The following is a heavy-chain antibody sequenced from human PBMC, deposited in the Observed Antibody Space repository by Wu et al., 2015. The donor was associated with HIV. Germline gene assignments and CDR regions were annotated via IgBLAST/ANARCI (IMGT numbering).Heavy chain of an antibody. J-gene: IGHJ4*02. CDR1: GYTFTTYY. D-gene: IGHD1-26*01. V-gene: IGHV1-46*01. Sequence: QVQLVQSGAEVKKPGASVKVSCKASGYTFTTYYIHWVRQAPGQGLEWMGVINPSDNRVSYAQRFQGRVTMTRDTSTRTVYMELRSLRSEDTAVYYCARCPHSGSYSHFDYWGQGTLVTVSS. CDR3: ARCPHSGSYSHFDY. CDR2: INPSDNRV.